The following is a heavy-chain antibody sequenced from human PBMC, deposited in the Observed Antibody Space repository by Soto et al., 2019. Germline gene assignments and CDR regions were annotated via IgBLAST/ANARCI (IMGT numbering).Heavy chain of an antibody. V-gene: IGHV4-59*01. Sequence: SETLSLTCTVSGGSINNYYWSWIRQPPGKGLEWIGYIFYSGSTNYSPSLKSRLTISVDPSKNQFSLKLSSVTAADTAVFYCARGRGSIQRWSYDFDYWGQGALVTVSS. CDR2: IFYSGST. CDR3: ARGRGSIQRWSYDFDY. J-gene: IGHJ4*02. D-gene: IGHD5-18*01. CDR1: GGSINNYY.